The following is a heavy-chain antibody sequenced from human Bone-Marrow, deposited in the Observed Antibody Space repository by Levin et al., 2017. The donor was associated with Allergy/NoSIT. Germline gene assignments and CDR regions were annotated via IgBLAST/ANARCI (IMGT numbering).Heavy chain of an antibody. CDR3: ARDIATSRGGSYFDS. Sequence: GESLKISCKTSGYTFTVNAMHWVRQAPGQRLEWMGWINAGNGYTKYSPRFQDRVTITRDTSASTAYMELSSLRSEDTSVYYCARDIATSRGGSYFDSWGQGTLVTVSS. CDR1: GYTFTVNA. J-gene: IGHJ4*02. D-gene: IGHD3-16*01. CDR2: INAGNGYT. V-gene: IGHV1-3*01.